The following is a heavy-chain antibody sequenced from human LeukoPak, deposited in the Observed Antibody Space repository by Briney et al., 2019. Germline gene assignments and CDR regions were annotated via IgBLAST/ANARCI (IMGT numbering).Heavy chain of an antibody. Sequence: GGSLRLSCAASGFTFSSYAMSWVRQAPGKGLEWVSAVSGSGGSTYYADSVKGRFTISRDNSKNTLYLQMNSLRAEDTAVYYCAKDLYDILTGYYPFDYWGQGTLVTVSS. CDR1: GFTFSSYA. CDR3: AKDLYDILTGYYPFDY. CDR2: VSGSGGST. D-gene: IGHD3-9*01. V-gene: IGHV3-23*01. J-gene: IGHJ4*02.